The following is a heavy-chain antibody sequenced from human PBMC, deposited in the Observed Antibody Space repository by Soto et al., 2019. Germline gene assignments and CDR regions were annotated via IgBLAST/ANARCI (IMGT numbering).Heavy chain of an antibody. Sequence: QLHLVQSGAVVKKPGASVTVSCSASGYPVTAYYMHWVRQAPGRGLEWMGGINPATGAAKYTQTFQGRGTKTRDTSTSTVFMALRRPTSEDPAVFYWARGGGVGVAGSAAFDMWGQGTLVTVSS. D-gene: IGHD3-3*01. CDR1: GYPVTAYY. CDR2: INPATGAA. V-gene: IGHV1-2*02. J-gene: IGHJ3*02. CDR3: ARGGGVGVAGSAAFDM.